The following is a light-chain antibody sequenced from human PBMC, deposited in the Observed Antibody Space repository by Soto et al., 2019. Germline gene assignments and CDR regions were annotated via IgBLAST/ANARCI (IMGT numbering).Light chain of an antibody. CDR2: GAS. CDR1: QSVSSN. V-gene: IGKV3-15*01. CDR3: QQYNNWPPTT. Sequence: EIVMTQSTATLSVSPGERATLSCRASQSVSSNLAWYQQKPGQAPRLLIYGASTRATGIPARFSGSGSGTEFTLTISSLQSEDFAVYYCQQYNNWPPTTFGGGNKVEIK. J-gene: IGKJ4*01.